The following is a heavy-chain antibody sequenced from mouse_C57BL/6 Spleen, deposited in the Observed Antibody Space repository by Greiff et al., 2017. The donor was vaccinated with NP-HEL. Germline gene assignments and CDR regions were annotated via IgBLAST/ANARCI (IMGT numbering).Heavy chain of an antibody. J-gene: IGHJ4*01. V-gene: IGHV1-55*01. Sequence: QVQLQQPGAELVKPGASVKMSCKASGYTFTSYWITWVKQRPGQGLEWIGDIYPGSGSTNYNEKFKSKATLTVDTSSSTAYMQLSSLTSEDSAVYYCARERLRRNAMDYWGQGTSVTVSS. CDR2: IYPGSGST. CDR3: ARERLRRNAMDY. CDR1: GYTFTSYW. D-gene: IGHD2-4*01.